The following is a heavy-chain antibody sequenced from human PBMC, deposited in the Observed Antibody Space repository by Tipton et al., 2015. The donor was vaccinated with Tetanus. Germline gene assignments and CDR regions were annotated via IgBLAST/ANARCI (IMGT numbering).Heavy chain of an antibody. CDR3: ARAGSDYGDKENGFDI. CDR1: GGSINSGDYY. CDR2: IYYSGNT. V-gene: IGHV4-30-4*01. D-gene: IGHD4-17*01. Sequence: LRLSCTVSGGSINSGDYYWSWIRQSPGKGLEWIGYIYYSGNTHYNPSLQSRIAISIDLSKNQFSLNLNSVTAADTAVYYCARAGSDYGDKENGFDIWGQGTSVTVSS. J-gene: IGHJ3*02.